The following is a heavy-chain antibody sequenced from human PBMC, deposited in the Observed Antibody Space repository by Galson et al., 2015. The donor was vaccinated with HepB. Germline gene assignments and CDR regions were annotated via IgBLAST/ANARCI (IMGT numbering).Heavy chain of an antibody. CDR2: INAGNGNT. V-gene: IGHV1-3*01. CDR3: ARGIETSYGTAGPGAFDI. Sequence: SVKVSCKASGYTFTSYAMHWVRQAPGQRLEWMGWINAGNGNTKYSQKFQGRVTITRDTSASTAYMELSSLRSEDTAVYYCARGIETSYGTAGPGAFDIWGQGTMVTVSS. D-gene: IGHD5-18*01. CDR1: GYTFTSYA. J-gene: IGHJ3*02.